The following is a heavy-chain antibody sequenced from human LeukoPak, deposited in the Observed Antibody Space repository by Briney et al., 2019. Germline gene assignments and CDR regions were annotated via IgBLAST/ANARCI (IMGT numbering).Heavy chain of an antibody. CDR3: GATIFGVVT. Sequence: SETLSLTCAVYGGSFSGYYWSWIRQPPGKGLEWIGEINHSGSTNYNPSLKSRVTISVDTSKNQFSLKLSSVTAADTAVYYCGATIFGVVTWGQGTMVTVSS. CDR2: INHSGST. D-gene: IGHD3-3*01. J-gene: IGHJ3*01. V-gene: IGHV4-34*01. CDR1: GGSFSGYY.